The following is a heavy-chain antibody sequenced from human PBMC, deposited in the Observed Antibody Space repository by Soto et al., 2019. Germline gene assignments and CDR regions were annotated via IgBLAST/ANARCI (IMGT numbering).Heavy chain of an antibody. D-gene: IGHD3-10*01. V-gene: IGHV3-9*01. CDR3: VKDRNSSHSYYMGYNFDY. CDR1: GWICDDYA. J-gene: IGHJ4*02. Sequence: PGGSLGRSCAASGWICDDYAMRWVRQAPGKGLEWVSGISWKGGLIGYADSVRGRFTISRDNAKNSLYLQMNSLRPEDTAFYYCVKDRNSSHSYYMGYNFDYWGQGSPVTGS. CDR2: ISWKGGLI.